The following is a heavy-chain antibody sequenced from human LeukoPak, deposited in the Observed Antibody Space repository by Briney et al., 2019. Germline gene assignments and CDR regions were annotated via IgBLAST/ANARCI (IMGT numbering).Heavy chain of an antibody. Sequence: GASVKVSCKTSGYNFRHYGISWVRQAPGQGLEWMGWISAYNGNTNYAQKLQGRVTMTTDTSTSTAYMELRSLRSDDTAVYYCALAPSIVGATPPYYFDYWGQGTLVTVSS. V-gene: IGHV1-18*01. CDR3: ALAPSIVGATPPYYFDY. D-gene: IGHD1-26*01. J-gene: IGHJ4*02. CDR2: ISAYNGNT. CDR1: GYNFRHYG.